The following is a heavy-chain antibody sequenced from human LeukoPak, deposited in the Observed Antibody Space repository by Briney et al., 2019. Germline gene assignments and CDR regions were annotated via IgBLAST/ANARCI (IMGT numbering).Heavy chain of an antibody. CDR3: ARCFSGVFRSSTSCFYFDY. Sequence: GESLKISCKGSGYSFTSYWIGWVRQMPGKGLEWMGIIFPGDSDTRYSPSFQGQVTISADKSITTAYLQWGSLKASDTAMYYCARCFSGVFRSSTSCFYFDYWGQGTLVTVSS. J-gene: IGHJ4*02. CDR1: GYSFTSYW. D-gene: IGHD2-2*01. CDR2: IFPGDSDT. V-gene: IGHV5-51*01.